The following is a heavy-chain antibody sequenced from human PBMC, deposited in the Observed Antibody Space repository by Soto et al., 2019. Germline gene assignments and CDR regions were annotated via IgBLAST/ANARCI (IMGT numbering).Heavy chain of an antibody. D-gene: IGHD3-10*01. J-gene: IGHJ6*03. CDR3: AKVEGWFGDPAGHYYYYYYMDV. CDR1: GFTFSSYA. Sequence: GGSLRLSCAASGFTFSSYAMSWVRQAPGKGLEWVSAISGSGGSTYYADSVKGRFTISRDNSKNTLYLQMNSLRAEDTAVYYCAKVEGWFGDPAGHYYYYYYMDVWGKGTTVTVSS. V-gene: IGHV3-23*01. CDR2: ISGSGGST.